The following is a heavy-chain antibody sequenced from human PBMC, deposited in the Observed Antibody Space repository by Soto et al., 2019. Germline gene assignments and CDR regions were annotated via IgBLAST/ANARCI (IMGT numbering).Heavy chain of an antibody. CDR1: GFDFSSYG. J-gene: IGHJ6*02. V-gene: IGHV3-33*01. CDR2: LGFDGGGR. D-gene: IGHD1-26*01. CDR3: AREPVGPDYAMDV. Sequence: QMQLVESGGGVVQPGTSLRLSCAASGFDFSSYGMHWVRQTPGKGLEWVAVLGFDGGGRYYADSVKGRFTISRDNSKKMLYLQMDSLRAEDTALYYCAREPVGPDYAMDVWGQGTTLTVSS.